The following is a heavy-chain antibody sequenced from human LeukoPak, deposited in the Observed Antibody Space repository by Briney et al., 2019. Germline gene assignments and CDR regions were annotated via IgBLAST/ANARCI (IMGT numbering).Heavy chain of an antibody. CDR1: GFTFSSYS. V-gene: IGHV3-21*01. J-gene: IGHJ3*02. Sequence: PGGSLRLSCAASGFTFSSYSMNWVRQAPGKGLEWVSSISSSSSYIYYADSVKGRFTISRDNAKNSLYLQMNSLRAEDTAVYYCARDLDTAMTYDAFDIWGQGTMVTVSS. D-gene: IGHD5-18*01. CDR3: ARDLDTAMTYDAFDI. CDR2: ISSSSSYI.